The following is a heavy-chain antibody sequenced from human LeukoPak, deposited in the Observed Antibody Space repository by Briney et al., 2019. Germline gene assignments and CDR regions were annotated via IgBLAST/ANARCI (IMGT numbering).Heavy chain of an antibody. CDR2: IYYSGST. Sequence: SETLSLTCTVSGGSISSHYWSWIRQAPGKGLEWIGYIYYSGSTNYNPSLKSRVTISVDTSKNQFSLKLSSVTAADTAVYYCATIFSPQNFDYWGQGTLVTVSS. CDR3: ATIFSPQNFDY. V-gene: IGHV4-59*11. CDR1: GGSISSHY. J-gene: IGHJ4*02. D-gene: IGHD3-3*01.